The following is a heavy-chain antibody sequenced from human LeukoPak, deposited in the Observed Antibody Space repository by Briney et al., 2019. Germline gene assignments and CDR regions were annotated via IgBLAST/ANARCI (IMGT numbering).Heavy chain of an antibody. V-gene: IGHV1-8*01. CDR1: GYTFTSYD. CDR2: MNPNSGNT. D-gene: IGHD3-22*01. Sequence: ASVKVSCKASGYTFTSYDINWVRQATGQGLEWMGWMNPNSGNTGYAQKFQGRVTMTRNTSISTAYMELSSLRSEDTAVYYCARQGATYYYDSSGYALLDYWGQGTLVTVSS. CDR3: ARQGATYYYDSSGYALLDY. J-gene: IGHJ4*02.